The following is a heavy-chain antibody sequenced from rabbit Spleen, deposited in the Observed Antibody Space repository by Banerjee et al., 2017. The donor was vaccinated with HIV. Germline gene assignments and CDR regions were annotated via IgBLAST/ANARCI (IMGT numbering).Heavy chain of an antibody. CDR3: ARSVGDSYDDYGDWDAFDP. J-gene: IGHJ2*01. CDR1: GVSFSGDSF. Sequence: QEQLEESGGDLVKPGASLTLTCIASGVSFSGDSFSGDSYMCWVRQAPGKGLEWIGCIDTGSSGFTYYASWAKGRFTISKTSSTTVTLQMTSLTAADTATYFCARSVGDSYDDYGDWDAFDPWGPGTLVTVS. D-gene: IGHD2-1*01. V-gene: IGHV1S45*01. CDR2: IDTGSSGFT.